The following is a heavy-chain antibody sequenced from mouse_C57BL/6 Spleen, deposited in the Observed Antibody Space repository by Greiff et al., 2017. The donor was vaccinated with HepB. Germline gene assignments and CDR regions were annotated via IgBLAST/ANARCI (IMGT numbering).Heavy chain of an antibody. CDR1: GYTFTDYE. V-gene: IGHV1-15*01. J-gene: IGHJ4*01. Sequence: QVQLKQSGAELVRPGASVTLSCKASGYTFTDYEMHWVKQTPVHGLEWIGAIDPETGGTAYNQKFKGKAILTADKSSSTAYMELRSLTSEDSAVYYCTRETLYYGSSYAMDYWGQGTSVTVSS. D-gene: IGHD1-1*01. CDR2: IDPETGGT. CDR3: TRETLYYGSSYAMDY.